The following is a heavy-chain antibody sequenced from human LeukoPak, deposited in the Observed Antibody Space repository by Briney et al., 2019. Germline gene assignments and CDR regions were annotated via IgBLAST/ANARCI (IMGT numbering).Heavy chain of an antibody. V-gene: IGHV4-34*01. CDR2: INHSGST. Sequence: PSETLSLTCAVYGGSFSGYYWSWIRQPPGKGLERIGEINHSGSTNYNPSLKSRVSISVDTSKNQFSLRLSSVTAADTAVYYCARGPSLLGGYLMGGFDYWGQGTLVTVSS. CDR3: ARGPSLLGGYLMGGFDY. D-gene: IGHD5-12*01. CDR1: GGSFSGYY. J-gene: IGHJ4*02.